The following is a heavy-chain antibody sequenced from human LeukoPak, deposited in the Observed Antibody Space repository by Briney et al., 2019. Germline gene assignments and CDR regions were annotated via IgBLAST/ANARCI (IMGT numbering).Heavy chain of an antibody. J-gene: IGHJ6*03. Sequence: GGSLRLSWAASGFTFSSYAMRWVRQARGKGLEWVSHISESGGTIDYADSVKGRFSISRDNSENTLHLQMSRLRVEDTAVYFCAKANVMRGTTWTYYYIDVWGKGTTVTVSS. CDR1: GFTFSSYA. D-gene: IGHD1-1*01. CDR2: ISESGGTI. V-gene: IGHV3-23*01. CDR3: AKANVMRGTTWTYYYIDV.